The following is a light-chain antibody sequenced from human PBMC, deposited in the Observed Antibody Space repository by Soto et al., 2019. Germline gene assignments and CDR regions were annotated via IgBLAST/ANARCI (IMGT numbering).Light chain of an antibody. CDR1: QTISSY. Sequence: ILMTQSPSSFSASTEDRVTITCRASQTISSYLNWYQQKPGKAPNLLIYAAISLQSGVPSRFSGSESGTDFTLTINSLQPEDFATYYCQQSYSTPWTFGQGTLVDI. J-gene: IGKJ1*01. CDR2: AAI. CDR3: QQSYSTPWT. V-gene: IGKV1-39*01.